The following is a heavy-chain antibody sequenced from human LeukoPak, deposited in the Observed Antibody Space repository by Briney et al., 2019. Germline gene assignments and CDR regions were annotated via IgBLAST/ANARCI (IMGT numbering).Heavy chain of an antibody. CDR2: IRYDGSDK. CDR3: AKDKAAAGTIYFDL. J-gene: IGHJ6*03. D-gene: IGHD6-13*01. CDR1: GFTFSNYG. V-gene: IGHV3-30*02. Sequence: GGSLRLSCAASGFTFSNYGMHWVRQAPGKGLEWVAFIRYDGSDKYYADSVKGRFTISRDNSKNTLYLQMNGLRAEDTAVFHCAKDKAAAGTIYFDLWGKGTTVTVSS.